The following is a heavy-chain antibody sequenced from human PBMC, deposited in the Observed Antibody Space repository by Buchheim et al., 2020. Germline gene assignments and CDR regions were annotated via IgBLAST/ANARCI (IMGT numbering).Heavy chain of an antibody. Sequence: EVQLVESGGGLVQPGGSLRLSCAASGFTFSSHWMHWVRQAPGKGLVWVSRVSEDGRSTDYADSVKGRFTVSRDNAKNTLYLQMNSLRAEDTAVYYCVRGGAYSCKGLDVWGQGTT. V-gene: IGHV3-74*01. CDR1: GFTFSSHW. D-gene: IGHD3-16*01. CDR2: VSEDGRST. J-gene: IGHJ6*02. CDR3: VRGGAYSCKGLDV.